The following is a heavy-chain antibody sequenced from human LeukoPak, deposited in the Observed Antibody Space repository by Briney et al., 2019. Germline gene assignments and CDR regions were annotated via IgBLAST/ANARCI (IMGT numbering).Heavy chain of an antibody. D-gene: IGHD2/OR15-2a*01. CDR3: ASPRADRSTWYAVDY. CDR1: GGSISRSNW. J-gene: IGHJ4*02. V-gene: IGHV4-4*02. Sequence: SETLPLTCAVSGGSISRSNWWSWVRPSPGKGLEWIGEVYDNGSTNYNPSLKSRVTISVDKSKNQFSLKLTSATAADTAVYYCASPRADRSTWYAVDYWGQGTLVTVSS. CDR2: VYDNGST.